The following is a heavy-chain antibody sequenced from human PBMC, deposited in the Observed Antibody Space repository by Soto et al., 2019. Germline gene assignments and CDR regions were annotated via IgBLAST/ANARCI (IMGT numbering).Heavy chain of an antibody. CDR3: ARDGRIAAPRWFDP. CDR1: GGSVSSGSYY. V-gene: IGHV4-61*01. CDR2: IYYSGST. Sequence: QVQLQESGPGLVKPSETLSLTCTVSGGSVSSGSYYWSWIRQPPGKGLEWIGYIYYSGSTNYNPSLKNRVTVSVDTSKNQFSLKLSSVTAADTAVYYCARDGRIAAPRWFDPWGQGTLVTVSS. D-gene: IGHD6-13*01. J-gene: IGHJ5*02.